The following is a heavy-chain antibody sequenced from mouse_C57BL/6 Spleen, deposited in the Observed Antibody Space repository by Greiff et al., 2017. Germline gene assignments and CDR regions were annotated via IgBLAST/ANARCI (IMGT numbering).Heavy chain of an antibody. CDR1: GFTFSDYG. D-gene: IGHD2-14*01. J-gene: IGHJ4*01. V-gene: IGHV5-17*01. Sequence: EVKLVESGGGLVKPGGSLKLSCAASGFTFSDYGMHWVRQAPEKGLEWVAYISSGSSTIYYADTVKGRFTISTDNAKNSRFLQMTSLRSEDTAMYYCARGRVHQYYYAMDDWGQGTSVTVSS. CDR2: ISSGSSTI. CDR3: ARGRVHQYYYAMDD.